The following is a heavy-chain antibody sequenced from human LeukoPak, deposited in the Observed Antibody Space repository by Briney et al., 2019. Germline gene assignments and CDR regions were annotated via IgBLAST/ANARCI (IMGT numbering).Heavy chain of an antibody. CDR1: GFSLRSYW. D-gene: IGHD1-26*01. CDR3: ARDRGSYRPIDY. CDR2: IKQDGSEK. J-gene: IGHJ4*02. Sequence: GGSLRLSCAASGFSLRSYWMSWVRQAPEKGPEWVANIKQDGSEKYYVDSVKGRFTISRDNAKNSLYLQMNSLRVEDTAIYYCARDRGSYRPIDYWGQGTLVTVSS. V-gene: IGHV3-7*01.